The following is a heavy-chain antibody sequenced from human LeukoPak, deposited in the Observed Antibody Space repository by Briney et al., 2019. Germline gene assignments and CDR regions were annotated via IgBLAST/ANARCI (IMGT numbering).Heavy chain of an antibody. D-gene: IGHD3-3*01. V-gene: IGHV4-39*07. CDR3: ARGENYDFWSGSVSFDY. Sequence: PSETLSLTCTVSGGSISSNAYYWAWIRQPPGKGLEWIGSIYSSVSTYYNPSLKSRVTISVDTSKNQFSLKLSSVTAADTAVYYCARGENYDFWSGSVSFDYWGQGTLVTVSS. J-gene: IGHJ4*02. CDR1: GGSISSNAYY. CDR2: IYSSVST.